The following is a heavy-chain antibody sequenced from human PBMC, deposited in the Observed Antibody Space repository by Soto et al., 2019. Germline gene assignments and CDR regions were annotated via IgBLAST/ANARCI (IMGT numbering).Heavy chain of an antibody. CDR1: GYSFTSYW. CDR2: IYLSDSDT. J-gene: IGHJ4*02. Sequence: GESLKISCKGSGYSFTSYWIAWVRQMPGKGLEWMGIIYLSDSDTRYSPSFQGRVTISADKSISTAYLQWSSLKASDTAMYYCARYSSGWPYYFDYWGQGTLVIVSS. V-gene: IGHV5-51*01. CDR3: ARYSSGWPYYFDY. D-gene: IGHD6-19*01.